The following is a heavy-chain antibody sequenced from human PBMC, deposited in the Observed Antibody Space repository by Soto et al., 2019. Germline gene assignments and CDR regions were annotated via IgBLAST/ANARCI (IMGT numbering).Heavy chain of an antibody. D-gene: IGHD1-26*01. CDR1: GGSISGYY. V-gene: IGHV4-59*01. Sequence: PSETLSLTCTVSGGSISGYYWSWIRQTPGKGLEWIGYVYYSGSTNYNPSLKSRAIISVDTSKNQFSLKLYSMTAEDTAVYYCARAPSIVGVFGRYYVDFWGQGALVTVSS. J-gene: IGHJ4*02. CDR3: ARAPSIVGVFGRYYVDF. CDR2: VYYSGST.